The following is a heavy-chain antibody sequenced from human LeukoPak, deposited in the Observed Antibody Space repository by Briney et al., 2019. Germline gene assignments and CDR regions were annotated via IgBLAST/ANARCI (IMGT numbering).Heavy chain of an antibody. V-gene: IGHV3-23*01. CDR3: AKSPGYYDSSGIDY. Sequence: GGSLRLSCAASGFTFSSYAMSWVRQAPGKGLEWVSGISGSVESTYYADSVKGRFTISRDNSKNTLYLQMNSLRAEDTAVYYCAKSPGYYDSSGIDYWGQGTLVTVSS. D-gene: IGHD3-22*01. CDR1: GFTFSSYA. J-gene: IGHJ4*02. CDR2: ISGSVEST.